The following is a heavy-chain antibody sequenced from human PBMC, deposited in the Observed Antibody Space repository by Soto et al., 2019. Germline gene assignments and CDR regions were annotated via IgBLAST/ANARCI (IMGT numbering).Heavy chain of an antibody. CDR1: GFTFSIYA. D-gene: IGHD2-2*01. V-gene: IGHV3-23*01. CDR3: AKRNWNCSSSSCFVLGAFDV. J-gene: IGHJ3*01. Sequence: EVQLLESGGGLVQPGGSLRLSCAASGFTFSIYAMSWVRQAPGKGLEWVSGIGSSGGTTYSADSVKGRFTISRDNYKNTLYLHIDSLRAEDTAVYFCAKRNWNCSSSSCFVLGAFDVWGQGTMVTVSS. CDR2: IGSSGGTT.